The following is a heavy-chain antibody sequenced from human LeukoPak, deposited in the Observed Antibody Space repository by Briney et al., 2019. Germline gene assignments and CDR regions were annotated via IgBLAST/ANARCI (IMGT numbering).Heavy chain of an antibody. V-gene: IGHV4-59*01. D-gene: IGHD6-13*01. CDR3: ARAWYSSSSYFDY. CDR1: GGSISSYY. J-gene: IGHJ4*02. Sequence: PSETLSLTCTVSGGSISSYYWSWTRQPPGKGLEWIGYIYYSGSTNYNPSLKSRVTISVDTSKNQSSLKLSSVTAADTAVYYCARAWYSSSSYFDYWGQGTLVTVSS. CDR2: IYYSGST.